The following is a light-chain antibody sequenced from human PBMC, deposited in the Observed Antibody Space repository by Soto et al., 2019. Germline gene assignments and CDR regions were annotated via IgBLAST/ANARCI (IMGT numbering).Light chain of an antibody. V-gene: IGKV3-20*01. Sequence: IVLPQSPGTLSLSPGERDTRSCRARQSVSSNLALYQQKPGQGPRLLIYGASSRATRITARVSGSGSRTAFTPTISSLEPEDFAMYYCQQYGNSPRTVGPGTKVDIK. CDR3: QQYGNSPRT. J-gene: IGKJ1*01. CDR1: QSVSSN. CDR2: GAS.